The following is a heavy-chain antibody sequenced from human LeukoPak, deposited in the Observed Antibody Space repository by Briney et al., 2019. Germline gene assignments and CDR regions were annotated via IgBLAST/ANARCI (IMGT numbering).Heavy chain of an antibody. Sequence: PGGSLRLSCAASAFSLSSYWMHWVRQAPGKGLLWVSHINSDGSRTDYADSVKGRFTVSRDNSKNTLSLQMNSLRAEDTAVYYCAKDPGVVPAHYFDYWGQGTLVTVSS. CDR3: AKDPGVVPAHYFDY. D-gene: IGHD2-2*01. CDR2: INSDGSRT. J-gene: IGHJ4*02. CDR1: AFSLSSYW. V-gene: IGHV3-74*01.